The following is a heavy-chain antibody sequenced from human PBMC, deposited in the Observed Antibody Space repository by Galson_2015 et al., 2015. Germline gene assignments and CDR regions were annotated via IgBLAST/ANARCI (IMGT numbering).Heavy chain of an antibody. Sequence: SLRLSCATSGIRFRNYGMHWVRQAPGKGLEWVAVISYDGSDKYYADSVKGRFTISRDNSKNTLYLQMNSLRADDTAVYYCARDRAGVPEIEYWGQGTLVTVSS. CDR3: ARDRAGVPEIEY. CDR1: GIRFRNYG. CDR2: ISYDGSDK. V-gene: IGHV3-30*03. J-gene: IGHJ4*02. D-gene: IGHD1-14*01.